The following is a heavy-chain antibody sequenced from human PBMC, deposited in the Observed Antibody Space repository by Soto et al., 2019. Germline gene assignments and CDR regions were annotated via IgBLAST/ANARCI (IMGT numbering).Heavy chain of an antibody. CDR3: ARSVAVTVAPDY. Sequence: ASVKVSCKASGYSFTRYYINWVRQAPGQGLEWMGWISAYNGNTHYEEKLQGRVTLTTDTSTSTAYMELRSLRSDDTAVYHCARSVAVTVAPDYWGQGTLVTVSS. D-gene: IGHD4-4*01. CDR2: ISAYNGNT. V-gene: IGHV1-18*01. J-gene: IGHJ4*02. CDR1: GYSFTRYY.